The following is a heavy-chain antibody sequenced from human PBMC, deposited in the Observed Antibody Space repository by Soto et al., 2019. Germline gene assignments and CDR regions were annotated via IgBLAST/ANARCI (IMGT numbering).Heavy chain of an antibody. CDR1: GGSISSGGYY. J-gene: IGHJ4*02. D-gene: IGHD5-18*01. CDR3: ARRRGYSYGYAVDY. CDR2: IYYSGST. V-gene: IGHV4-31*03. Sequence: SETLSLTCTVSGGSISSGGYYWSWIRQHPGKGLEWIGYIYYSGSTYYNPSLKSRVTISVDTSKNQFSLKLSSVTAADTAVYYCARRRGYSYGYAVDYWGQGTLVTVSS.